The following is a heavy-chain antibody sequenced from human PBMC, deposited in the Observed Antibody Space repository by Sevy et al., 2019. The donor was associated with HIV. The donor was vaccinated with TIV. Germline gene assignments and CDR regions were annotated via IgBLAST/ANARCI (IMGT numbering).Heavy chain of an antibody. CDR3: TRDRSYGYFDS. J-gene: IGHJ4*02. V-gene: IGHV3-7*01. D-gene: IGHD5-18*01. CDR1: GFTNDFW. CDR2: IKQDGSEM. Sequence: GGSLRLSCSASGFTNDFWMSWVRQAPGKALEWVANIKQDGSEMFYVDSVEGRFIISRDNAKNSIYLQMNTLRVEDTAAYYCTRDRSYGYFDSWGQGTLVTVSS.